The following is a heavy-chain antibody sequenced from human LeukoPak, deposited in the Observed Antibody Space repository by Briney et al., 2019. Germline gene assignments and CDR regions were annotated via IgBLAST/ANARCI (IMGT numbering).Heavy chain of an antibody. Sequence: EGSLRLSCAASGFTFSSYGMHWVRQAPGKGLEWVAFIRYDGSNKYYADSVKGRFTISRDNSKNTLYLQMNSLRAEDTAVYYCAKDWSVGDAWYFDYWGQGTLVTVSS. CDR1: GFTFSSYG. CDR3: AKDWSVGDAWYFDY. D-gene: IGHD1-26*01. CDR2: IRYDGSNK. V-gene: IGHV3-30*02. J-gene: IGHJ4*02.